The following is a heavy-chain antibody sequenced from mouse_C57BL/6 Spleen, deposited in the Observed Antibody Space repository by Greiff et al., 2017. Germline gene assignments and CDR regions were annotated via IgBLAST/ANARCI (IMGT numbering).Heavy chain of an antibody. CDR2: INYDGSST. D-gene: IGHD2-5*01. CDR1: GFTFSDYY. J-gene: IGHJ1*03. V-gene: IGHV5-16*01. CDR3: ARDGSNYGYFDV. Sequence: DVKLVESEGGLVQPGSSMKLSCTASGFTFSDYYMAWVRQVPEKGLEWVANINYDGSSTYYLDSLKSRFIISRDNAKNILYLQMSSLKSEDTATYYCARDGSNYGYFDVWGTGTTVTVSS.